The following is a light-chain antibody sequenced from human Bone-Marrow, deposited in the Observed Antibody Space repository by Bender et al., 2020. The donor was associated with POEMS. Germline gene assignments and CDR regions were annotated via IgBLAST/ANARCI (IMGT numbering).Light chain of an antibody. CDR1: DLGDKY. Sequence: SYEVPQPPSVSVSPGQTASITCSGDDLGDKYVAWYQQKPGQSPVLVIYQDTKRPSGIPERFSGSNSGNTATLTISGTQAMDEADYYCQAWDTYSVIFGGGTKLPVL. V-gene: IGLV3-1*01. CDR2: QDT. CDR3: QAWDTYSVI. J-gene: IGLJ2*01.